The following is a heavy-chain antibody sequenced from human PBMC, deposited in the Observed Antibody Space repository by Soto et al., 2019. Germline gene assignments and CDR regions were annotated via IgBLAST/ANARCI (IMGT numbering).Heavy chain of an antibody. V-gene: IGHV1-18*04. Sequence: QVQLVQSGAAVKKPGASVKVSCKASGYTFTAYNINWVRQAPGQGLEWMGLFSTYNGITNYAQKFQARDTMTADTSTSTAYMELRSLRSDDTAVYFCARDLREGYNFGDWFDPWGQGTLVTVSS. CDR1: GYTFTAYN. CDR3: ARDLREGYNFGDWFDP. CDR2: FSTYNGIT. D-gene: IGHD5-12*01. J-gene: IGHJ5*02.